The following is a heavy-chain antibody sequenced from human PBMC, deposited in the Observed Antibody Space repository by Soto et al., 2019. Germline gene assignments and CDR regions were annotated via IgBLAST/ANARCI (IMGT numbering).Heavy chain of an antibody. V-gene: IGHV4-61*01. Sequence: PSETLSLTCTVSGGSVSSGSYYWSWIRQPPGKGLEWIGYIDYSGSTNYNPSLKSRVTISVDTSKNQFSLKLSSVTAADTAVYYCARDEYFDWLGAFDIWGQGTMVTVS. CDR3: ARDEYFDWLGAFDI. CDR1: GGSVSSGSYY. CDR2: IDYSGST. J-gene: IGHJ3*02. D-gene: IGHD3-9*01.